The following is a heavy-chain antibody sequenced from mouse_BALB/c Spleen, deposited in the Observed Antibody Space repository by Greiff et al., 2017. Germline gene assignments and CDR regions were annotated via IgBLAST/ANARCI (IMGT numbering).Heavy chain of an antibody. D-gene: IGHD2-4*01. CDR2: IWGGGST. J-gene: IGHJ4*01. CDR3: ARKDYDYDGYAMDY. CDR1: GFSLSRYS. V-gene: IGHV2-6-4*01. Sequence: VKLMESGPGLVAPSQSLSITCTVSGFSLSRYSVHWVRQPPGKGLEWLGMIWGGGSTDYNSALKSRLSISKDNSKSQVFLKMNSLQTDDTAMYYCARKDYDYDGYAMDYWGQGTSVTVSS.